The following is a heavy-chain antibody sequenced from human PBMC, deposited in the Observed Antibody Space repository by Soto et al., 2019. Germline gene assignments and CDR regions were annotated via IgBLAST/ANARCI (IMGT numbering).Heavy chain of an antibody. J-gene: IGHJ4*02. CDR3: ARGPDFVVVVATTHFDY. V-gene: IGHV1-2*04. CDR2: INPKSGGT. Sequence: ASVKVSCKASGYTFTGYYMHWVRQAPGQGLEWMGWINPKSGGTNYAQKFQGWVTMTRDTSISTAYMELSRLRSEDTAVYYCARGPDFVVVVATTHFDYWGQGTLVTVSS. CDR1: GYTFTGYY. D-gene: IGHD2-15*01.